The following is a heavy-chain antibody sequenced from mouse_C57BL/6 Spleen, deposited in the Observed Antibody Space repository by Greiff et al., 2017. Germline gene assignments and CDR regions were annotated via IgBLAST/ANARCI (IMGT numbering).Heavy chain of an antibody. CDR2: IYPGDGDT. Sequence: VKLQESGPELVKPGASVKISCKASGYAFSSSWMNWVKQRPGKGLEWIGRIYPGDGDTNYNGKFKGKATLTADKSSSTAYMQLSSLTSEDSAVYFCAPDSSGYDYWGQGTTLTVSS. V-gene: IGHV1-82*01. CDR1: GYAFSSSW. D-gene: IGHD3-2*02. CDR3: APDSSGYDY. J-gene: IGHJ2*01.